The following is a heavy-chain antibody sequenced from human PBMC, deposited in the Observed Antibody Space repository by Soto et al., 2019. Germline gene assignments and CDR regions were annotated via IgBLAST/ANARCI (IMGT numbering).Heavy chain of an antibody. V-gene: IGHV4-4*02. CDR2: VFHSGSA. Sequence: QLQLQESGPGLVKPSGTLSLTCGVSGGSLSTPVWWSWVRLPPGKGLEWIREVFHSGSANYNPSLQSRVTISLDKSTNQFSLRLSSVTAADTAVYYCARKAWTRLDYWGQGALVTVSS. CDR3: ARKAWTRLDY. D-gene: IGHD1-1*01. J-gene: IGHJ4*02. CDR1: GGSLSTPVW.